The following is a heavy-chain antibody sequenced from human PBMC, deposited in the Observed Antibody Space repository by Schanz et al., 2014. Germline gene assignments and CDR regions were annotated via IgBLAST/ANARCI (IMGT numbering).Heavy chain of an antibody. V-gene: IGHV3-48*03. CDR1: GFTFSTFA. J-gene: IGHJ4*02. CDR3: ARVASSSDYHLAH. Sequence: EVQLVESGGGLGQPGGSLRLSCSASGFTFSTFAMHWVRQAPGKGLEWVSAISGSGGTIYYADSVKGRFTISRDNAKNSLYLEMNSLRVEDTAFYYCARVASSSDYHLAHWGQGTLVTVSS. D-gene: IGHD3-22*01. CDR2: ISGSGGTI.